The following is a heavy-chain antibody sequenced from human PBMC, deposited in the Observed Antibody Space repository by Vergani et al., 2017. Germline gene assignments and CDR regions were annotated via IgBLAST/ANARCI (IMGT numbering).Heavy chain of an antibody. J-gene: IGHJ5*02. CDR2: IIPILGIA. CDR1: GGTFRSYT. CDR3: ARGGSGYDYVYYNWFDP. D-gene: IGHD5-12*01. Sequence: QVQLVQSGAEVKKPGSSVKVSCKASGGTFRSYTISWVRQAPGQGLEWMGRIIPILGIANYAQKFQGRVTITADKSTSTAYMELSSLRSEDTAVYYCARGGSGYDYVYYNWFDPWGQGTLVTVSS. V-gene: IGHV1-69*02.